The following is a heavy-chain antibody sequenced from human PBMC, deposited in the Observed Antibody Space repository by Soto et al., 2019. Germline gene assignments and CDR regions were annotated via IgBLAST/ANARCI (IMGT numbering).Heavy chain of an antibody. V-gene: IGHV4-39*01. CDR1: GGSISSSSYY. D-gene: IGHD4-17*01. CDR3: ARTYYGGNSGWDFDY. J-gene: IGHJ4*01. Sequence: SETLSLTCTVSGGSISSSSYYWGWIRQPPGKGLEWIGSIYYSGSTYYNPSLKSRVTMSVDTSMHQFSLKLTSVTAADTAVYYCARTYYGGNSGWDFDYWGHGTLVTVSS. CDR2: IYYSGST.